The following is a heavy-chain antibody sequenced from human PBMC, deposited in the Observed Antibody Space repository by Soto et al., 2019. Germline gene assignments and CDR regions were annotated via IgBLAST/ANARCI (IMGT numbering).Heavy chain of an antibody. CDR2: ISGSGDST. J-gene: IGHJ4*02. V-gene: IGHV3-23*01. Sequence: EVQLLESGGGLVQPGGSLRLSCAASGFTFSSYAMNWVRQAPGKGLEWVSVISGSGDSTYYADSVKGRFTISRDNSKNTLYLQMNSLRAEDTGVYYCASRSSGWYFDYWGQGTLVTVSS. CDR3: ASRSSGWYFDY. CDR1: GFTFSSYA. D-gene: IGHD6-19*01.